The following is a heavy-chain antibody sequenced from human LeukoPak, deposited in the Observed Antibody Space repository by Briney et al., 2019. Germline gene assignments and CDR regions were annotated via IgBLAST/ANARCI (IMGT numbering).Heavy chain of an antibody. Sequence: PGGSLRLSCVASGFTLSRYSLNWVRPAPRKGREWVSYISSINSTIYYAHSMKGRFTISRDNAKNSLYLQMNSLRAEDTAVYYCARGTHYYDRSGYYYGDYWGQGTLVTVSS. V-gene: IGHV3-48*01. CDR2: ISSINSTI. D-gene: IGHD3-22*01. J-gene: IGHJ4*02. CDR1: GFTLSRYS. CDR3: ARGTHYYDRSGYYYGDY.